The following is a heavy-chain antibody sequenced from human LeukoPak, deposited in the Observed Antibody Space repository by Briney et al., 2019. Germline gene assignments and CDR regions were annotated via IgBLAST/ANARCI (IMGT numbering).Heavy chain of an antibody. V-gene: IGHV1-18*01. CDR2: ISAYNGNT. D-gene: IGHD6-19*01. CDR3: ARAISSGWYRAGKNWFDP. CDR1: GYTFTSYG. J-gene: IGHJ5*02. Sequence: GASVKVSCKASGYTFTSYGISWVRQAPGQGLEWMGWISAYNGNTNYAQKLQGRVTMTTDTSTSTAYMELSRLRSDDTAVYYCARAISSGWYRAGKNWFDPWGQGTLVTVSS.